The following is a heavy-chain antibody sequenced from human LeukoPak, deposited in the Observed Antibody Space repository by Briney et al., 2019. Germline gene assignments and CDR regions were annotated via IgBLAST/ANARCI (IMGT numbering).Heavy chain of an antibody. Sequence: GGSLRLSCAASGFTFSSYGMHWVRQAPGKGLEWVAVISYDGSNKYYADSVKGRFTISRDNSKNTLYLQMNSLRAEDTAVYYCAKMQQWLVLDYYYGMDVWGQGTTVTVSS. CDR1: GFTFSSYG. V-gene: IGHV3-30*18. J-gene: IGHJ6*02. CDR2: ISYDGSNK. CDR3: AKMQQWLVLDYYYGMDV. D-gene: IGHD6-19*01.